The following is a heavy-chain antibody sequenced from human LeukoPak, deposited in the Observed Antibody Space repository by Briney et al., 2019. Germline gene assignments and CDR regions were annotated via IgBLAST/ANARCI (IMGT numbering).Heavy chain of an antibody. Sequence: PSETLSLTCTVSGGSISSYYWSWIRQPPGKGLEWIGYVYYSGTTNYNPSLKSRVTMSVDTSKNQFSLKLRSVTAADTAVYYCARGVAYSSSYYFDYWGQGTLVTVSS. J-gene: IGHJ4*02. CDR2: VYYSGTT. D-gene: IGHD6-6*01. CDR3: ARGVAYSSSYYFDY. CDR1: GGSISSYY. V-gene: IGHV4-59*01.